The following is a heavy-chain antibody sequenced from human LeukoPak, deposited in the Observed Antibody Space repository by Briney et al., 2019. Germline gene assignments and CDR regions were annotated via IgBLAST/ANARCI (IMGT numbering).Heavy chain of an antibody. J-gene: IGHJ3*02. CDR3: ATGRYGDDAFDI. D-gene: IGHD3-9*01. CDR1: GYTFTGYY. Sequence: ASVKVSCKASGYTFTGYYMHWVRQAPGQGLEWMGWINPNSGGTSYAQKFQGRVTMTRNTSISTAYMELSSLRSEDTAVYYCATGRYGDDAFDIWGQGTMVTVSS. CDR2: INPNSGGT. V-gene: IGHV1-2*02.